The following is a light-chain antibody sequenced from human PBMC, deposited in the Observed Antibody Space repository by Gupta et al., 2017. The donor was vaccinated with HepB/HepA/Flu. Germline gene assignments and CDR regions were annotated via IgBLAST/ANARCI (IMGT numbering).Light chain of an antibody. CDR3: QQYGSSPPIT. J-gene: IGKJ5*01. CDR2: DAS. Sequence: GXSAPPSCATRQVVSSSYLSWYQQKPGPAPRLLIYDASSRATGIPDRFSGSGSGTDFTLTISILEPEDFALYYCQQYGSSPPITFGQGTRLEIK. V-gene: IGKV3D-20*01. CDR1: QVVSSSY.